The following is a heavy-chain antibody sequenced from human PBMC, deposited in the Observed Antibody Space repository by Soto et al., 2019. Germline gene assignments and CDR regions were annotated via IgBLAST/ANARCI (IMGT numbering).Heavy chain of an antibody. CDR2: SKNKANIYAT. J-gene: IGHJ3*01. CDR1: GFTFSDHY. Sequence: EVQLVESGGGLVQPGGSLRLSCAVSGFTFSDHYMDWVRQAPGKGLEWVGRSKNKANIYATEYAASVKGRFTISRDDSNNSLYLQMNSLKTDYTAVYYCVRSGGAAAAFHFWGQGTSVTVSS. CDR3: VRSGGAAAAFHF. D-gene: IGHD3-10*01. V-gene: IGHV3-72*01.